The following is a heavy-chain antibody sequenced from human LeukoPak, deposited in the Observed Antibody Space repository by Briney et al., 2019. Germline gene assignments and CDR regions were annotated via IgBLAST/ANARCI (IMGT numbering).Heavy chain of an antibody. D-gene: IGHD5-18*01. Sequence: SETLSLTCTVSGGSISSSSYYWGWIRQPPGKGLEWIGSIYYSGSTYYNLSLKSRVTISVDTSKNQFSLKLSSVTAADTAVYYCGYRVKLWFVAGMDVWGQGTTVTVSS. CDR3: GYRVKLWFVAGMDV. V-gene: IGHV4-39*01. CDR2: IYYSGST. J-gene: IGHJ6*02. CDR1: GGSISSSSYY.